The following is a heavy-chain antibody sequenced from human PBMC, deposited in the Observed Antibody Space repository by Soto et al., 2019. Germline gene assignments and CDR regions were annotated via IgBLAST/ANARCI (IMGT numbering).Heavy chain of an antibody. CDR2: ISYDGSNK. V-gene: IGHV3-30*03. Sequence: GSLRLSCAASGFTFSSYGMHWVRQAPGKGLEWVAVISYDGSNKYYADSVKGRFTISRDNSKNTLFLQMNSLRAEDTAVYYCARAIGYYGMDVWGQGTTVTVSS. J-gene: IGHJ6*02. CDR3: ARAIGYYGMDV. CDR1: GFTFSSYG. D-gene: IGHD3-22*01.